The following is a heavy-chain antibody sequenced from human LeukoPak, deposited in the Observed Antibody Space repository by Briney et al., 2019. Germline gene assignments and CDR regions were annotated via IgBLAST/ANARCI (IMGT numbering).Heavy chain of an antibody. D-gene: IGHD2-21*02. Sequence: SETLSLTCTVSGGSISSSSYCWGWIRQPPGKGLEWIGSIYYSGSTYYNPSLKSRVTISVDTSKNQFSLKLSSVTAADTAVYYCATLVVTAQVDVWGQGTTVTVSS. CDR2: IYYSGST. J-gene: IGHJ6*02. V-gene: IGHV4-39*01. CDR3: ATLVVTAQVDV. CDR1: GGSISSSSYC.